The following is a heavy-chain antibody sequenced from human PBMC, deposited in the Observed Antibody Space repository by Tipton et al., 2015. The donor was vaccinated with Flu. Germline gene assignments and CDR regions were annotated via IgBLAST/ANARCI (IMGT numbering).Heavy chain of an antibody. J-gene: IGHJ4*02. V-gene: IGHV4-39*01. Sequence: TLSLTCTVSGGSISSSSYYWGWIRQPPGKGLGWIGSIYYSGSTYYNPSLKSRVTISVDTSKNQFSLKLRSVTAADTAVYYCATKEVSYCSGGSCYSYYFDYWGQGTLVTVSS. D-gene: IGHD2-15*01. CDR2: IYYSGST. CDR3: ATKEVSYCSGGSCYSYYFDY. CDR1: GGSISSSSYY.